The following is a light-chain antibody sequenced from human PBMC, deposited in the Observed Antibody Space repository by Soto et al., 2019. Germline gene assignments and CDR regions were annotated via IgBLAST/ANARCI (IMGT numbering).Light chain of an antibody. CDR1: QSISTF. J-gene: IGKJ1*01. CDR3: QQSFTAPWT. V-gene: IGKV1-39*01. CDR2: TTS. Sequence: DIQMTQSPSSLSASVGDRVTVTCRASQSISTFLNWYQQKPGKAPNLLIYTTSTLHGGVPSRFRGSGSGTDFTLTISSLQPDDFATYYCQQSFTAPWTFGQGTRVEIK.